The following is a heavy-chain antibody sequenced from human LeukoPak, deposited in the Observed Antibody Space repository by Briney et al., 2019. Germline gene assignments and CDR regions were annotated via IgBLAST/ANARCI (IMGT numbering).Heavy chain of an antibody. V-gene: IGHV3-21*01. Sequence: GGSLRLSCAASDFMFSSYNMNGVRQAPGKGLEWVSSISSSSLYTYYADSVKGRFTISRDNAKSSLYLQMHSLRAEDTAVYYCATCFPLDSDSDYGMDVWGRGTTVTVSS. CDR3: ATCFPLDSDSDYGMDV. CDR1: DFMFSSYN. CDR2: ISSSSLYT. D-gene: IGHD3/OR15-3a*01. J-gene: IGHJ6*02.